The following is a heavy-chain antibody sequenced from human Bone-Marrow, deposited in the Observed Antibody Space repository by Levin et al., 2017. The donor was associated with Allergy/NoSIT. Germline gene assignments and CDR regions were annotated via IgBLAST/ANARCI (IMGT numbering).Heavy chain of an antibody. V-gene: IGHV4-34*01. D-gene: IGHD2-21*02. CDR2: IIQSGSS. Sequence: ASETLSLTCAVYGGSYGGSLSGYSWSWIRQPPGKGLEWIGEIIQSGSSNHNPSLKSRVTISVDTSKNQFSLKLNSVTAADTAVYYCARGPVTAGSFDYWGQGTLVTVSS. CDR1: GGSYGGSLSGYS. J-gene: IGHJ4*02. CDR3: ARGPVTAGSFDY.